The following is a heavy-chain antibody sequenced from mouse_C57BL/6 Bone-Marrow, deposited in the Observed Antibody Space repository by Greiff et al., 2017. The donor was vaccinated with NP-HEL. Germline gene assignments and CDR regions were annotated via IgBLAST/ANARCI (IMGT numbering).Heavy chain of an antibody. V-gene: IGHV1-26*01. CDR1: GYTFTDYY. CDR2: INPNNGGT. D-gene: IGHD1-1*01. CDR3: AEGSRMDY. Sequence: EVQLQQSGPELVKPGASVKISCKASGYTFTDYYMNWVKQSHGKSLEWIGDINPNNGGTSYNQKFKGKATLTVDKSSSTAYMELRSLTSEDSAVYYCAEGSRMDYWGQGTSVTVSS. J-gene: IGHJ4*01.